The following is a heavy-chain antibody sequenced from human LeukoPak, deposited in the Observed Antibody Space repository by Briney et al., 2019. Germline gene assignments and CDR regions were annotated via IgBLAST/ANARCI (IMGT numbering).Heavy chain of an antibody. CDR2: IYYSGSI. CDR3: ARAQGTGLVDY. V-gene: IGHV4-39*07. J-gene: IGHJ4*02. CDR1: GGSITYY. D-gene: IGHD2-8*02. Sequence: PSENLSLTCSVSGGSITYYWVWIRQPPGKGLEWIGRIYYSGSIYYNPSLKSRVTLSLDTSNKRFSLKLNSVTAADTAMYYCARAQGTGLVDYWGQGTPVTVSS.